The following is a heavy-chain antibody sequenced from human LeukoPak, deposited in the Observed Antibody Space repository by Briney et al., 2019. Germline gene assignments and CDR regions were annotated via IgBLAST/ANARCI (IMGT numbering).Heavy chain of an antibody. D-gene: IGHD3-10*01. CDR3: ATGGSYGSGSYSGYFDY. CDR1: GGSISSYY. V-gene: IGHV4-4*07. J-gene: IGHJ4*02. Sequence: SETLSLTCTVSGGSISSYYWSWIRQPAGKGLEWIGRIYTSGSTNYNPSLKSRVTMSVDTSKNQFSLKLSSVTAADTAVYYCATGGSYGSGSYSGYFDYWGQGTLVTVSS. CDR2: IYTSGST.